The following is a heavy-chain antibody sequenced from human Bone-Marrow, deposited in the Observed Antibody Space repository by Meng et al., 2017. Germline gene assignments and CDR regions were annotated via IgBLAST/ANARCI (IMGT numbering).Heavy chain of an antibody. CDR2: IIPILGIA. CDR3: ARRRKDYGDYVPYYYGMDV. CDR1: GGTFSSYA. Sequence: SVKVSCKASGGTFSSYAISWVRQAPGQGLEWMGGIIPILGIANYAQKFQGRVTITADKSTSTAYMELSSLRSEDTAVYYCARRRKDYGDYVPYYYGMDVWGQGTTVTVSS. D-gene: IGHD4-17*01. J-gene: IGHJ6*02. V-gene: IGHV1-69*10.